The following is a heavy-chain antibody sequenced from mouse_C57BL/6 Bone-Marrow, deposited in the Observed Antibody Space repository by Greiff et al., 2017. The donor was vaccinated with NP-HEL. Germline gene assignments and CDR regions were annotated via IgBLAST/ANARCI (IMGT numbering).Heavy chain of an antibody. CDR2: INPGSGGT. V-gene: IGHV1-54*01. D-gene: IGHD1-1*01. CDR1: GYAFTNYL. Sequence: VQLQQSGAELVRPGTSVKVSCKASGYAFTNYLIEWVKQRPGQGLEWIGVINPGSGGTNYNEKFKGKATLTADKSSSTAYMQLSSLTSEDSAVYFCARSVYYYGSDWYFDVWGTGTTVTVSS. CDR3: ARSVYYYGSDWYFDV. J-gene: IGHJ1*03.